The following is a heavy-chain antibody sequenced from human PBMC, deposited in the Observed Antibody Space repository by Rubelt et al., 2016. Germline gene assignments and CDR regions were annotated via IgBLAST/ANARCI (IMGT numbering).Heavy chain of an antibody. CDR2: INSDGSST. CDR3: ARAKYCSGGSCYFYYYYYGMDV. Sequence: EVQLVESGGGLVQPGGSLRLSCAASGFTFSSYWMHWVRQAPGKGLVWVSRINSDGSSTSYADSVKGRFTISRDNAKNTLYLQMNSLRAEDTAVYYCARAKYCSGGSCYFYYYYYGMDVWGQGTTVTVSS. V-gene: IGHV3-74*01. D-gene: IGHD2-15*01. CDR1: GFTFSSYW. J-gene: IGHJ6*02.